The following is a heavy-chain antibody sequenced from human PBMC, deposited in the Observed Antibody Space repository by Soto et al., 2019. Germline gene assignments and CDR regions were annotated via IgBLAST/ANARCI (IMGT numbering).Heavy chain of an antibody. CDR1: GFTFSTYE. Sequence: EVQLVESGGGLVQAGGSLRLSCTASGFTFSTYEMNWVRQAPGKGLEWISYISASSSTIYYADSVKGRFAISRDNAKNSLYLRMNSLRGEDTALYYCARARYEVIDYWGQGTLVTVSS. CDR2: ISASSSTI. V-gene: IGHV3-48*03. CDR3: ARARYEVIDY. J-gene: IGHJ4*02. D-gene: IGHD5-12*01.